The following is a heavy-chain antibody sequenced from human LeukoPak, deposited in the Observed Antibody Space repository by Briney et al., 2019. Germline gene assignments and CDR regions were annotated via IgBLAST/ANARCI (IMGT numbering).Heavy chain of an antibody. CDR2: ISAYNGNT. Sequence: ASVTVSCTASGYTFTSYGISWVRQAPGQGLEWMGWISAYNGNTNYAQKLQGRVTMTTDTSTGTAYMELRSLRSDDTAVYYCARDTQPAMIVVNMGGYWGQGTLVTVSS. CDR3: ARDTQPAMIVVNMGGY. D-gene: IGHD3-22*01. CDR1: GYTFTSYG. V-gene: IGHV1-18*01. J-gene: IGHJ4*02.